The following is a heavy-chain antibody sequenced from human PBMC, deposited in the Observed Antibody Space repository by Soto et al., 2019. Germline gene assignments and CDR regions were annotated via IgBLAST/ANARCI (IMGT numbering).Heavy chain of an antibody. J-gene: IGHJ6*02. CDR1: GGSISSSSYY. CDR3: ARQGTSGYSYGWSMDV. Sequence: SETLSLTCTVSGGSISSSSYYWGWIRQPPGKGLEWIGSIYYSGSTYYNPSLKSRVTISVDTSKNQFSLKLSSVTAADTAVYYCARQGTSGYSYGWSMDVCGQGPTVTVSS. V-gene: IGHV4-39*01. D-gene: IGHD5-18*01. CDR2: IYYSGST.